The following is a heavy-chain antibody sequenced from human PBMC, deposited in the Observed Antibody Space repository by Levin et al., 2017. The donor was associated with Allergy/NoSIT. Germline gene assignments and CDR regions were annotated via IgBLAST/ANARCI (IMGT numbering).Heavy chain of an antibody. D-gene: IGHD1-14*01. CDR3: ARGVGGLTGTEGTLDY. V-gene: IGHV3-21*01. Sequence: GESLKISCAASGFTFSRSGMNWVRQAPGKGLEWVSYSSSSSTYIYYADSVKGRFTISRDNAKNSLYLQMNSLRAEDTAVYYWARGVGGLTGTEGTLDYWGQGTLVTVSS. J-gene: IGHJ4*02. CDR2: SSSSSTYI. CDR1: GFTFSRSG.